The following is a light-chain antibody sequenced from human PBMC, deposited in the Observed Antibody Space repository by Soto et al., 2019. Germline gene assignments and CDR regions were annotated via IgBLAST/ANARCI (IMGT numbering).Light chain of an antibody. CDR3: SSFAGGGNPVL. J-gene: IGLJ2*01. CDR1: SRDVGGYNY. Sequence: QSALTQPPSASGSLGQSVTISCTGTSRDVGGYNYVSWHQQHPGKAPKLMIYEVTKRPSGVPDRFSGSKSGNTASLTVSGLQAEDEADYYCSSFAGGGNPVLFGGGTKLTVL. V-gene: IGLV2-8*01. CDR2: EVT.